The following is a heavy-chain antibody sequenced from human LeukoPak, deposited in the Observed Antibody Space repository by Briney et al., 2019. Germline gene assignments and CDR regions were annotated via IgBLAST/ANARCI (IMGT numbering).Heavy chain of an antibody. CDR2: IYYSGST. D-gene: IGHD6-19*01. J-gene: IGHJ3*02. V-gene: IGHV4-59*08. CDR3: ARHSSGWYRDAFDI. CDR1: GGSISSYY. Sequence: KPSETLSLTCTVSGGSISSYYWSWIRQPPGKGLEWIGYIYYSGSTNYNPSLKSRVTISVDTSKNQFSLKLSSVTAADTAVYYCARHSSGWYRDAFDIWGQGTMVTVSS.